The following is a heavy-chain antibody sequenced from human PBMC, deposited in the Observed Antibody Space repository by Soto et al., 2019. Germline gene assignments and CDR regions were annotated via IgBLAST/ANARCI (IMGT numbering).Heavy chain of an antibody. D-gene: IGHD2-2*01. CDR2: IRSKANSYAT. J-gene: IGHJ6*02. CDR1: GFTFSGSA. V-gene: IGHV3-73*01. CDR3: TRSLYCSSTSCWYYGMDV. Sequence: PGGPLRLSCAASGFTFSGSAMHWVRQASGKGLEWVGRIRSKANSYATAYAASVKGRFTISRDDSKSTAYLQMNSLKTEDTAVYYCTRSLYCSSTSCWYYGMDVWGQGTTVTVSS.